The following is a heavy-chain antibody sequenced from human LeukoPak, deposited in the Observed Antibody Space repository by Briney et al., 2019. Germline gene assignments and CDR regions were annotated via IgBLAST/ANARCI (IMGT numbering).Heavy chain of an antibody. Sequence: GGSLRLSCAASGFTFSSYAMSWVRQAPGKGLEWVSAISGSGGSTYYADSVKGRFTISRDNSKNTLYLQMNSLRAEDTAVYYCAKDLTEWWFSKGSAFDIWGQGTMVTVSS. D-gene: IGHD2-15*01. CDR2: ISGSGGST. CDR1: GFTFSSYA. J-gene: IGHJ3*02. V-gene: IGHV3-23*01. CDR3: AKDLTEWWFSKGSAFDI.